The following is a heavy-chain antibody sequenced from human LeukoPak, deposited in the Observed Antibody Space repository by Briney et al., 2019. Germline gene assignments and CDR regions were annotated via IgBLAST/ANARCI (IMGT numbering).Heavy chain of an antibody. CDR1: GYTFTGYY. CDR2: INPNSGGT. Sequence: ASVKVSCKASGYTFTGYYMHWVRQAPGQGLEWMGWINPNSGGTNYAQKFQGRVTMTRDTSISTAYMELSRLRSDDTAVYYCARDRLGDGYSFNWFDPWGQGTLVTVSS. D-gene: IGHD5-24*01. V-gene: IGHV1-2*02. CDR3: ARDRLGDGYSFNWFDP. J-gene: IGHJ5*02.